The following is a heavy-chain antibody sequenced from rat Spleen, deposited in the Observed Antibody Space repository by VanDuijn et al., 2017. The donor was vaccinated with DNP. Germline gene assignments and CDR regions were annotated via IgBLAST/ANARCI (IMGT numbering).Heavy chain of an antibody. CDR2: IWTGGST. CDR3: TRESWGYVMDA. CDR1: GFSLTSNG. J-gene: IGHJ4*01. D-gene: IGHD5-1*01. Sequence: QVQLKESGPGLMQPSETLSLTCTVSGFSLTSNGVGWVRQPLGKGLVWMGIIWTGGSTDYNSALKSRLSISRDTSKSQVFLKMNSLQTDDTAIYYCTRESWGYVMDAWGQGASVTVSS. V-gene: IGHV2-72*01.